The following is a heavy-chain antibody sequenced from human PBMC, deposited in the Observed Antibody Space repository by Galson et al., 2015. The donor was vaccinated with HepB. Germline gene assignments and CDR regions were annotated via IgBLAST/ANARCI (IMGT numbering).Heavy chain of an antibody. CDR1: GGSFSGYY. CDR3: AKGRAYSSAWYTPRDNWFDP. Sequence: SETLSLTCTVYGGSFSGYYWSWIRQPPGKGLEWIGEINHTRSTNYNPSLKSRVTMSVDTSKNQFSLQLSSVTAADTAVYYCAKGRAYSSAWYTPRDNWFDPWGQGTLVTVSS. V-gene: IGHV4-34*01. CDR2: INHTRST. D-gene: IGHD6-19*01. J-gene: IGHJ5*02.